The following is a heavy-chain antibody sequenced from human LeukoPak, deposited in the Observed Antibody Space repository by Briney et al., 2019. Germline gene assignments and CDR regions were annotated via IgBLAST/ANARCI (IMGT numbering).Heavy chain of an antibody. Sequence: GGSLRLSCAASGFTFSSYAMSWVRQAPGKWLEWVSAISGSGGTTYYADSVKGRFTISRDNSKNTLYLQMNSLIAEDTAVYYCARGGPTTVTNWGQGTLVTVSS. CDR1: GFTFSSYA. V-gene: IGHV3-23*01. CDR3: ARGGPTTVTN. J-gene: IGHJ4*02. CDR2: ISGSGGTT. D-gene: IGHD4-17*01.